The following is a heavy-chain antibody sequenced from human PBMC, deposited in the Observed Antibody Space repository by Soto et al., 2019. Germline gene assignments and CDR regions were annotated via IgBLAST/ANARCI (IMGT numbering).Heavy chain of an antibody. J-gene: IGHJ4*02. CDR3: ARVGYYCN. CDR2: VNPDTGDT. D-gene: IGHD3-22*01. V-gene: IGHV1-2*02. Sequence: GASVKVSCKISGFTFSDYYIHWVRQAPVHGLEWMGWVNPDTGDTRFAQEFQGRVTLTRDTSISTAYMEMGSLRSDDTAVYFFARVGYYCNWGQGTLVTVSS. CDR1: GFTFSDYY.